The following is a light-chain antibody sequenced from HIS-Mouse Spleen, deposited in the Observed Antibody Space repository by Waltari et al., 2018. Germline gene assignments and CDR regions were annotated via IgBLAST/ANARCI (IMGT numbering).Light chain of an antibody. CDR3: CSYAGSYTFVV. J-gene: IGLJ2*01. CDR2: DVS. V-gene: IGLV2-11*01. Sequence: QSALTQPRSVSGSPGQSVTISCTGPSSHVGGYNYVSWYQQNPGKAPKLMIYDVSKRPSGVPDRFSGSKSGNTASLTISGLQAEDEADYYCCSYAGSYTFVVFGGGTKLTVL. CDR1: SSHVGGYNY.